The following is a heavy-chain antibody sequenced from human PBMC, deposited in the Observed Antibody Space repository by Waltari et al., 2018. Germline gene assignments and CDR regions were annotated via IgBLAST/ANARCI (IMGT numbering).Heavy chain of an antibody. CDR1: GFTFSSYG. Sequence: QVQLVESGGGVVQPGRSLRLSCAASGFTFSSYGIHWVRQAPGTGLEWVAVISYDGSKKYYADSVKGRFTISRDNSKNTLYLQMNSLRAEDTAVYYCAKQSYSSGWYGDYYYGMDVWGQGTTVTVSS. V-gene: IGHV3-30*18. J-gene: IGHJ6*02. CDR3: AKQSYSSGWYGDYYYGMDV. CDR2: ISYDGSKK. D-gene: IGHD6-19*01.